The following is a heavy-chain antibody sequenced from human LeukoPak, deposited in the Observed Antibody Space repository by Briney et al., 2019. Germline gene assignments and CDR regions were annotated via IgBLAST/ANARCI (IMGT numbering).Heavy chain of an antibody. J-gene: IGHJ4*02. Sequence: SSETLSLTCAVYGGSFSGYYWSWIRQPPGKGLEWIGEINHSGSTNYNPSLKSRVTISVDTSKNQFSLKLSSVTAADTAVYYCARGANTAMVEGVDYWGQGTLVTVSS. CDR1: GGSFSGYY. CDR3: ARGANTAMVEGVDY. V-gene: IGHV4-34*01. D-gene: IGHD5-18*01. CDR2: INHSGST.